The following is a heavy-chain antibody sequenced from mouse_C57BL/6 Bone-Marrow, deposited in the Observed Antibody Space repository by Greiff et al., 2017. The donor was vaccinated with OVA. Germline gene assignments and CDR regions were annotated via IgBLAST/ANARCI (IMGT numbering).Heavy chain of an antibody. Sequence: VKLVESGAELMKPGASVKLSCKATGYTFTGYWIEWVKQRPGHGLEWIGEILPGSGSTNYNEKFKGKATLTADTSSNTAYMQLSSLTTEDSAIYYCARLGSSHWYCDVWGTGTTVTVSS. J-gene: IGHJ1*03. CDR2: ILPGSGST. CDR3: ARLGSSHWYCDV. D-gene: IGHD1-1*01. V-gene: IGHV1-9*01. CDR1: GYTFTGYW.